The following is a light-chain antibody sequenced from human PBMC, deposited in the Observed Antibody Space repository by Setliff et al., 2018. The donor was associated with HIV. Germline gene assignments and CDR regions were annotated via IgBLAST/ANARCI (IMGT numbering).Light chain of an antibody. Sequence: QSALAQPASVSGSPGQSITISCTGTSSDVGGYNHVSWYQQHPGKAPKLIMSEVRNRPSGISSRVSGSKSGNTASLTISGLQAEDEAEYYCSSYAITNTLPFGTGTKVTVL. J-gene: IGLJ1*01. CDR2: EVR. CDR3: SSYAITNTLP. CDR1: SSDVGGYNH. V-gene: IGLV2-14*01.